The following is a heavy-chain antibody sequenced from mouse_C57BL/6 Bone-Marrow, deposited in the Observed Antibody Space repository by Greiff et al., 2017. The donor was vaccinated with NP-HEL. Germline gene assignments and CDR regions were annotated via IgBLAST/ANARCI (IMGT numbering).Heavy chain of an antibody. J-gene: IGHJ4*01. CDR1: DSEVFPIAY. V-gene: IGHV15-2*01. Sequence: QVQLQQSGSELRSPGSSVKLSCKDFDSEVFPIAYMSWVRQKPGHGFEWIGGILPSIGRTIYGEKFEDKATLDADTLSNTAYLELNSLTSEDSAIYYCARGYYGSSYGDAMDYWGQGTSVTVSS. CDR3: ARGYYGSSYGDAMDY. D-gene: IGHD1-1*01. CDR2: ILPSIGRT.